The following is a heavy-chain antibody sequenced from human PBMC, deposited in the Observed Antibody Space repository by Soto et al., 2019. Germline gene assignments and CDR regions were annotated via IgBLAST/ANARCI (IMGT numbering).Heavy chain of an antibody. CDR3: AKMTPYGGNYRDAFDV. CDR2: VTGRSRNT. CDR1: GFTFNNFA. D-gene: IGHD1-26*01. J-gene: IGHJ3*01. Sequence: EMQLLESGGGLQQPGGSQRLSCAASGFTFNNFAMGWVRQAPGKGLAWISAVTGRSRNTYYADSVKGRFTISRNNFENTVYLQMDGLRVEDTAVYYCAKMTPYGGNYRDAFDVWGRGTMVTVAS. V-gene: IGHV3-23*01.